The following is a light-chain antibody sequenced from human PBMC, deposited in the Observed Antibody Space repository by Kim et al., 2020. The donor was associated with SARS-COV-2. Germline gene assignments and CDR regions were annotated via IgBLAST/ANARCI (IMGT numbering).Light chain of an antibody. CDR1: QGIRSY. V-gene: IGKV1-8*01. CDR2: DAS. J-gene: IGKJ2*01. CDR3: QQYYNYPYT. Sequence: SAATGDRVTSTCRASQGIRSYLAWYQEEPGKAPKVLIYDASTLQSGVPSRFSGSGSGTDFTLTIRSLQSEDFANYYCQQYYNYPYTFGQGTKLEI.